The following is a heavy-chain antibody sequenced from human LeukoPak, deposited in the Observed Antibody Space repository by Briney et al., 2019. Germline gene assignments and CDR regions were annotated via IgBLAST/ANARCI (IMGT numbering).Heavy chain of an antibody. CDR1: GYTFTSYY. D-gene: IGHD6-13*01. Sequence: ASVKVSCKASGYTFTSYYIHWVRQAPGQGLEWRGIINPSGGSTSYAQKFQGRVTMTRDMSTSTVYMELSSLRYEDTAVYYCARATGYSSSWAPFEYWGQGILVTVSS. CDR3: ARATGYSSSWAPFEY. J-gene: IGHJ4*02. V-gene: IGHV1-46*01. CDR2: INPSGGST.